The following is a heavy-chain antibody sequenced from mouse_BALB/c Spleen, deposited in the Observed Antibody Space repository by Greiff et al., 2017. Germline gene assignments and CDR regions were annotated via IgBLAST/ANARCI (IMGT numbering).Heavy chain of an antibody. V-gene: IGHV1-14*01. D-gene: IGHD1-1*01. CDR1: GYTFTSYV. J-gene: IGHJ4*01. CDR2: INPYNDGT. CDR3: ASQGYGYAMDY. Sequence: EVKLMESGPELVKPGASVKMSCKASGYTFTSYVMHWVKQKPGQGLEWIGYINPYNDGTKYNEKFKGKATLTSDKSSSTAYMELSSLTSEDSAVYYCASQGYGYAMDYWGQGTSVTVSS.